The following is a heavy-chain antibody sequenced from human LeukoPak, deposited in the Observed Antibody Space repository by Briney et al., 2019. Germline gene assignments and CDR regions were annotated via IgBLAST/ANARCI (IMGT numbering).Heavy chain of an antibody. D-gene: IGHD4-17*01. J-gene: IGHJ5*02. CDR2: IYYSGST. CDR1: GGSISSSSYY. CDR3: ARYLRGWFDP. Sequence: PSETLSLTCTVSGGSISSSSYYWGWIRQPPGTGLEWIGSIYYSGSTYYNPSLKSRVTISVDTSKNQFSLKLSSVTAADTAVYYCARYLRGWFDPRGQGTLVTVSS. V-gene: IGHV4-39*07.